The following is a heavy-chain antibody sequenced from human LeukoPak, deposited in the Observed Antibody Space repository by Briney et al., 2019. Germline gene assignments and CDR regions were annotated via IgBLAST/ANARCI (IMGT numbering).Heavy chain of an antibody. J-gene: IGHJ3*02. CDR2: IYYSGST. Sequence: SETLSLTCTVSGGSISSSSYYWGWIRQPPGKGLEWIGSIYYSGSTYYNPSLKSRVTISVDTSKNQFSLKPSSVTAADTAVYYCASTNRIDRWLQSPDAFDIWGQGTMVTVSS. V-gene: IGHV4-39*07. CDR3: ASTNRIDRWLQSPDAFDI. D-gene: IGHD5-24*01. CDR1: GGSISSSSYY.